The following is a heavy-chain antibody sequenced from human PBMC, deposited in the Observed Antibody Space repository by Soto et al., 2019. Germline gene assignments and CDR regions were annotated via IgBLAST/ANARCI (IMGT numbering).Heavy chain of an antibody. Sequence: ASVKVSCKASGYTFTSYGISWVRQAPGQGLEWMGWISAYNGNTNYAQKLQGRVTMTTDTSTSTAYMELRSLRSDDTAVYYYARDREDCSSTSCYTPYYYYGMDVWGQGTTVTVS. CDR1: GYTFTSYG. CDR2: ISAYNGNT. CDR3: ARDREDCSSTSCYTPYYYYGMDV. V-gene: IGHV1-18*04. J-gene: IGHJ6*02. D-gene: IGHD2-2*02.